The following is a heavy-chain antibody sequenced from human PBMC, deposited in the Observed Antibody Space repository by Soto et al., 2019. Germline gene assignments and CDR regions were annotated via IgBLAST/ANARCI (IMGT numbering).Heavy chain of an antibody. Sequence: QVQLVQSGPEVKKPGASVKVSCKASGYSFTRHGVSWVRQAPGAGLEWMGWISVKKGDTNYAQKFQGRLTLTTDTSTATAYMELRSLGSDDTAVYYCARDAAYNGSGGGLYGMDVWGQGTTVTASS. V-gene: IGHV1-18*01. J-gene: IGHJ6*02. D-gene: IGHD3-10*01. CDR3: ARDAAYNGSGGGLYGMDV. CDR1: GYSFTRHG. CDR2: ISVKKGDT.